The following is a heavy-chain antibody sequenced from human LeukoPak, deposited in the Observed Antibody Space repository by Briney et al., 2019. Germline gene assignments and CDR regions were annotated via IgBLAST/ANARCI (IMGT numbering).Heavy chain of an antibody. Sequence: GGSLRLSCAASGFTFSSYAMSWVRQAPGKGLEWVSAISGSGGSTYYADSVKGRFTISRDNSKNTLYLQMNSLRAEDTAVYYCAKSGRPNTTLLWFGESLPDYYYYGMDVWGQGTTVTVSS. J-gene: IGHJ6*02. CDR3: AKSGRPNTTLLWFGESLPDYYYYGMDV. CDR2: ISGSGGST. CDR1: GFTFSSYA. V-gene: IGHV3-23*01. D-gene: IGHD3-10*01.